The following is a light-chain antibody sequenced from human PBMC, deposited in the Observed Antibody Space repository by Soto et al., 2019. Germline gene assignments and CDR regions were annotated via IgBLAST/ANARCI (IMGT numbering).Light chain of an antibody. Sequence: EFVLTQSPGTLSLSPGERVTLSCRASQSVSNSFLAWYQQKPGQAPRLLISGASSRATGIPDRFSGSGSGNDFTLTISRLEPEDSAVYYCQQYVSSPWTFGQGTKVEIK. CDR1: QSVSNSF. V-gene: IGKV3-20*01. CDR2: GAS. CDR3: QQYVSSPWT. J-gene: IGKJ1*01.